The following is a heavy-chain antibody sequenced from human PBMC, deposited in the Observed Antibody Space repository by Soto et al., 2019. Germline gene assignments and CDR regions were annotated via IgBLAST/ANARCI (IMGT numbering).Heavy chain of an antibody. CDR2: ISYDGSNK. Sequence: GGSLRLSCAASGFTFSSYAMHWVRQAPGKGLEWVAVISYDGSNKYYADSVKGRFTISRDNSKNTLYLQMNSLRAEDTAVYYCASSPRSSGLYYFDYWGQGTLVTVSS. D-gene: IGHD6-19*01. J-gene: IGHJ4*02. V-gene: IGHV3-30-3*01. CDR1: GFTFSSYA. CDR3: ASSPRSSGLYYFDY.